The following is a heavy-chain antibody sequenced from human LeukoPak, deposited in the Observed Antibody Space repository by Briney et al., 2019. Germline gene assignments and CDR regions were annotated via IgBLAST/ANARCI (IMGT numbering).Heavy chain of an antibody. Sequence: SETLSLTCTVSGGSISSYYWTWIRQPPGKGLEWIGYINYSGSTNYNPSLKSRVTISVDTSKNQFSLKLSSVTAADTAVYYCARTRYGSGSLSGNWFDPWGQGTLVTVSS. V-gene: IGHV4-59*01. J-gene: IGHJ5*02. D-gene: IGHD3-10*01. CDR1: GGSISSYY. CDR2: INYSGST. CDR3: ARTRYGSGSLSGNWFDP.